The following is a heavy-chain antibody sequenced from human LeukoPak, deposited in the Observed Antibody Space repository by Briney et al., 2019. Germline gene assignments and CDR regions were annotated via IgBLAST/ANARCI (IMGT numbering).Heavy chain of an antibody. CDR2: ISYTGST. CDR3: ARYSGTYFPLYYFDY. V-gene: IGHV4-59*01. Sequence: SETLSLTCTVSGGSISSYYWGWIRQPPGKGLEWIGYISYTGSTNYNPSLKSRVTTSLDTSKNQCSLRLTSVPAADTAVYYCARYSGTYFPLYYFDYWGQGTLVTVSS. CDR1: GGSISSYY. J-gene: IGHJ4*02. D-gene: IGHD1-26*01.